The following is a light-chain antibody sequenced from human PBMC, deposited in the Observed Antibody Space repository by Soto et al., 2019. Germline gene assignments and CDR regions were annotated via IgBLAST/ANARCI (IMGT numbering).Light chain of an antibody. CDR1: QGVRSY. CDR2: GAS. Sequence: IQLTQSPSSLSASVGDRVTITCRASQGVRSYLAWFQQRPGKAPKLLIFGASTLQNGVPARFSGGGFGTEFTLTITSLQPEDFAVYCCQQYNNWPATFGQGTKVDIK. J-gene: IGKJ1*01. CDR3: QQYNNWPAT. V-gene: IGKV1-9*01.